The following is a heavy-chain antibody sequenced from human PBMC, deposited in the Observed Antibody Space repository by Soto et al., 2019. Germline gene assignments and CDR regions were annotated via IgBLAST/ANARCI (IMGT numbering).Heavy chain of an antibody. Sequence: SVKVSCKASGGTFSSYAISWVRQAPGQGLEWMGGIIPIFGTANYAQKFQGRVTITADESTSTAYMELSSLRSGDTAVYYCARSPNPLGYCSGGSCYYYFDYWGQGTLVTVSS. J-gene: IGHJ4*02. CDR1: GGTFSSYA. CDR3: ARSPNPLGYCSGGSCYYYFDY. V-gene: IGHV1-69*13. CDR2: IIPIFGTA. D-gene: IGHD2-15*01.